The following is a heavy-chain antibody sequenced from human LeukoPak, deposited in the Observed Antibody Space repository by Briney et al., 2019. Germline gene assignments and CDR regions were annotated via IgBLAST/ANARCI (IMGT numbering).Heavy chain of an antibody. Sequence: SVKLFRKVSGYTLTELSTHWVRHAPAKGREWRGGFDPEDGETLHAQKFQGRVTMTEDTSTDTAYMERSSLRSEDTAVYYCATFGWLQSSYFDYWGQGTLVTVSS. J-gene: IGHJ4*02. V-gene: IGHV1-24*01. CDR3: ATFGWLQSSYFDY. CDR1: GYTLTELS. D-gene: IGHD5-24*01. CDR2: FDPEDGET.